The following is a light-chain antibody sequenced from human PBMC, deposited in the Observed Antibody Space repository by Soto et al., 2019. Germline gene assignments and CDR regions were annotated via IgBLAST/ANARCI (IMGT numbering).Light chain of an antibody. CDR1: QSISSW. CDR3: QQYDSFSVT. Sequence: DIHVTQSPSTLSASVGDRVTITCRASQSISSWLAWYQQKPGKAPKLLIYDASSLESGVPSRFRGRGAGTEFTLTISSLQPDDFATYYCQQYDSFSVTFGQGTKVDIK. V-gene: IGKV1-5*01. CDR2: DAS. J-gene: IGKJ1*01.